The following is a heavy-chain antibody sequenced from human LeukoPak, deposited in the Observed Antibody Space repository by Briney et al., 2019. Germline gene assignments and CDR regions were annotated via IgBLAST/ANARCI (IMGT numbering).Heavy chain of an antibody. J-gene: IGHJ1*01. D-gene: IGHD4-17*01. Sequence: GGSLTLSCAASGFTFSTYSMNWVRQAPGKGLEWVSSISSTSRHKYYADSVKGRFTISRDNAKDSLFLQMNSLRAEDTAVYYCVRDMTTVTTCYLQYWGQGTPVTVSS. CDR3: VRDMTTVTTCYLQY. CDR2: ISSTSRHK. CDR1: GFTFSTYS. V-gene: IGHV3-21*06.